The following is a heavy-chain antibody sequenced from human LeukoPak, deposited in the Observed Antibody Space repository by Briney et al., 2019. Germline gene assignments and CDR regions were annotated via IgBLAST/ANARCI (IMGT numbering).Heavy chain of an antibody. CDR3: ARDRSRIAVAGTDY. V-gene: IGHV3-21*01. CDR2: ISSSSSYI. Sequence: KTGGSLRLSCAASGFTFSSYSMNWVRQAPGKGLEWVSSISSSSSYIYYADSVKGRFTISRDNAKNSLYLQMNSLRAEDTAVYYCARDRSRIAVAGTDYWSQGNLVTVSS. D-gene: IGHD6-19*01. J-gene: IGHJ4*02. CDR1: GFTFSSYS.